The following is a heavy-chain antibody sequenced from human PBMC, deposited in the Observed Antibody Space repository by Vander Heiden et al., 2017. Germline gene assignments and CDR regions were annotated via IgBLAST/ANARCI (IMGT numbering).Heavy chain of an antibody. CDR3: ARAKDGDLGIDY. CDR1: GFPFSRYG. CDR2: IWYDGSKK. Sequence: QVQPVESVVGVVQPGRSLRLSRAASGFPFSRYGMHWVRPAPGKGLEWVAVIWYDGSKKYYADSVKGRFTIARDNSKNTLYLQMNSLRAEDTAVYYCARAKDGDLGIDYWGQGTLVTVSS. J-gene: IGHJ4*02. D-gene: IGHD4-17*01. V-gene: IGHV3-33*01.